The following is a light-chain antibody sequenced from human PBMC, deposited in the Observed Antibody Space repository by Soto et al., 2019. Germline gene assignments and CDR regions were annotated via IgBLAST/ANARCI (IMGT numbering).Light chain of an antibody. CDR2: SNN. CDR1: SSNIGSNT. Sequence: QSVLTQPPSASGTPGQRVTISCSGSSSNIGSNTVNWYQQLPGTAPKLLIYSNNQRPSGVPDRFSGSKSGTLVSLAISGLQCEDAADYYCAAWNDSLNGRVFGGGAKVTVL. V-gene: IGLV1-44*01. J-gene: IGLJ2*01. CDR3: AAWNDSLNGRV.